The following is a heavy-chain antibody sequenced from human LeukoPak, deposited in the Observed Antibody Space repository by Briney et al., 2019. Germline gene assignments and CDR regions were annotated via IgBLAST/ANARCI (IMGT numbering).Heavy chain of an antibody. CDR2: ISWNSGTI. CDR1: GFTFDDYA. CDR3: AKDKEPDLRFLEWLSPTPGMDV. D-gene: IGHD3-3*01. J-gene: IGHJ6*02. V-gene: IGHV3-9*01. Sequence: GGSLRLSCAASGFTFDDYAMHWVRQAPGKGLEWVSGISWNSGTIGYADSVKGRFTISRDNAKNSLYLQMNSLRAEDTALYYCAKDKEPDLRFLEWLSPTPGMDVWGQGTTVTVSS.